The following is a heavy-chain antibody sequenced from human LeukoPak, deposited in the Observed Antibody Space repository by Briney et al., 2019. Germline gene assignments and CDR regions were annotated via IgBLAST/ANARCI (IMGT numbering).Heavy chain of an antibody. CDR1: GFTFSSYW. Sequence: GGSLRLSCAAPGFTFSSYWMHWVRQAPGKGPVWVSRIKTDGSKTNYADSVKGRFTISRDNAKNTLCLQMNSLRAEDTAVYYCARAGYGNAFDIWGQGTMVTVSS. J-gene: IGHJ3*02. V-gene: IGHV3-74*01. CDR3: ARAGYGNAFDI. D-gene: IGHD4-11*01. CDR2: IKTDGSKT.